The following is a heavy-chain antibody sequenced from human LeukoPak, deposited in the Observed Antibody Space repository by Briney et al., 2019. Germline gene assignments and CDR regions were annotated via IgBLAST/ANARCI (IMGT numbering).Heavy chain of an antibody. J-gene: IGHJ4*02. V-gene: IGHV4-31*03. Sequence: SETLSLTCTVSGGSISSGGYYWSWIRQHPGKGLEWIGYIYHSGTTYYNPSLKSRVTISVDTSKNQFSLKLSSPTAADTAVYYCARVATSSGWYYFDYWGQGTLVTVSS. D-gene: IGHD6-19*01. CDR3: ARVATSSGWYYFDY. CDR1: GGSISSGGYY. CDR2: IYHSGTT.